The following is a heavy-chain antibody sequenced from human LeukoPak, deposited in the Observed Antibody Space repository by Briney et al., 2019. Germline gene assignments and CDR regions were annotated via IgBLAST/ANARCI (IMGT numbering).Heavy chain of an antibody. CDR2: IYYTGST. Sequence: SETLSLTCTVSGGSISSSSYYWGWIRQPPGKGLEWIGNIYYTGSTYYNPSLKSRVTISVDTSKNQFSLKLSSVTAADTAVYYCARVYSSSPGDYWGQGTLVTVSS. D-gene: IGHD6-13*01. V-gene: IGHV4-39*07. CDR3: ARVYSSSPGDY. CDR1: GGSISSSSYY. J-gene: IGHJ4*02.